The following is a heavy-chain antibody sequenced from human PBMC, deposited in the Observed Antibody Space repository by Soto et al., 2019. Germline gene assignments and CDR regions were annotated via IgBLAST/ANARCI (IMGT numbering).Heavy chain of an antibody. J-gene: IGHJ6*04. V-gene: IGHV1-18*01. CDR3: AREVDIVVVTNYYYYYGMDV. CDR1: GYTLTSYG. CDR2: ISAYNGNT. Sequence: ASVKVSCKASGYTLTSYGISWVRQAPAQGLEWMGWISAYNGNTNYAQKLQGIVTMTTHTSTRTAYMELRSLRSDDKAVYYCAREVDIVVVTNYYYYYGMDVWRKGTTVTAAS. D-gene: IGHD3-22*01.